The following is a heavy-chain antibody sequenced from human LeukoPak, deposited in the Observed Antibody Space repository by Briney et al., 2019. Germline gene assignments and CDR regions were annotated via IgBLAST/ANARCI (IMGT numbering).Heavy chain of an antibody. V-gene: IGHV4-4*07. CDR3: ARDSSLRWELLSFDY. J-gene: IGHJ4*02. CDR2: IYTSGST. Sequence: SETLSLTCAVYGGSFSGYYWSWIRQPAGKGLEWIGRIYTSGSTNYNPSLKSRVTMSVDTSKNQFSLKLSSVTAADTAVYYCARDSSLRWELLSFDYWGQGTLVTVSS. D-gene: IGHD1-26*01. CDR1: GGSFSGYY.